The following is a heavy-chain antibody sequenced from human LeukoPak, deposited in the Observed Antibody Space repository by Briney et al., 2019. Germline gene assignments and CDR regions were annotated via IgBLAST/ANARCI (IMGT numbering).Heavy chain of an antibody. J-gene: IGHJ4*02. Sequence: GGSLRLSCAASGFTFSSYAMSWVHQAPGKGLEWVSAISGSGGSTYYADSVKGRFTISRDNSKNTLYLQMNSLRAEDTAVYYCAKDGQVSSGWFDYWGQGTLVTVSS. D-gene: IGHD6-19*01. CDR1: GFTFSSYA. CDR2: ISGSGGST. CDR3: AKDGQVSSGWFDY. V-gene: IGHV3-23*01.